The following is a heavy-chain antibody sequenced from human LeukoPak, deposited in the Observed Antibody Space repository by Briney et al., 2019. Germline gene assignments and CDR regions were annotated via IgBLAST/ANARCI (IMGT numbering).Heavy chain of an antibody. J-gene: IGHJ6*02. CDR2: ISSSGNTI. D-gene: IGHD2-2*01. CDR3: ARSRRVVVVPAVVGMDA. CDR1: GFTFSSYA. Sequence: PGGSLRLSCAASGFTFSSYAMSWIRQAPGKGLEWVSYISSSGNTIYYADSVKGRFTISRDNAKNSLYLQMNSLRAEDTAVYYCARSRRVVVVPAVVGMDAWGQGTTVTVSS. V-gene: IGHV3-11*01.